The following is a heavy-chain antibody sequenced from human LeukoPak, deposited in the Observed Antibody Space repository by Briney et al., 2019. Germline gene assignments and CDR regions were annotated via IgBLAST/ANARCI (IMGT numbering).Heavy chain of an antibody. V-gene: IGHV3-11*01. Sequence: GGSLRLSCAASGFKFSDYYMSWIRQAPGKGLEWLSYISSSGNVTCYADSVKGRFIVSRDNTKSALFLQMNSLRAEDTAVYYCARGRYSYGHDPIDYWGQGTLVTVSS. CDR2: ISSSGNVT. CDR3: ARGRYSYGHDPIDY. CDR1: GFKFSDYY. J-gene: IGHJ4*02. D-gene: IGHD5-18*01.